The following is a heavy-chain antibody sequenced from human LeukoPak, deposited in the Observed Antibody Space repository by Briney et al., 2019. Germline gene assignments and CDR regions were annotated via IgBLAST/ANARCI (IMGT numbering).Heavy chain of an antibody. J-gene: IGHJ4*02. CDR3: AKDLGMYIVVVPAAIDFDY. V-gene: IGHV3-30*02. CDR1: GFTFSGYG. D-gene: IGHD2-2*01. CDR2: IHYDGSNK. Sequence: GGSLRLSCAASGFTFSGYGMHWVRQAPGKGLEWVAFIHYDGSNKYYADSIKGRFTISRDNSNNMLYLQMNSLRAEDTAVYYCAKDLGMYIVVVPAAIDFDYWGQGTLVTVSS.